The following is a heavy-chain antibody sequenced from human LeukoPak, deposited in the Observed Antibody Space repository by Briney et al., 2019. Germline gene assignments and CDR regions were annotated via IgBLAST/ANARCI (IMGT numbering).Heavy chain of an antibody. Sequence: GGSLRLSCAASGFSFSNYGMHWVRQAPGKGLEWVAYIRYDGSQKYYGDSVKGRFTISRDNSKNTVYLQMNSLRDEDTAVYYCARDLLSLPHKYFDPWGKGTLVTVSS. V-gene: IGHV3-30*02. CDR1: GFSFSNYG. J-gene: IGHJ4*02. CDR3: ARDLLSLPHKYFDP. CDR2: IRYDGSQK. D-gene: IGHD3-16*01.